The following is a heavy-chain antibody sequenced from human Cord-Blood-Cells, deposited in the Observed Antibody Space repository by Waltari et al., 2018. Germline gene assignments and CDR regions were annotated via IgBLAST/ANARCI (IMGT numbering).Heavy chain of an antibody. CDR3: ARGNGIVVVVAATPGAFDI. Sequence: QVQLVQSGAEVKKPGDSVKVSCKASGHTFTSYDINQVRQAPCQGLEWMGWMNPNSGNTGYAQKFQGRVTITRNTSISTAYMELSSLRSEDTAVYYCARGNGIVVVVAATPGAFDIWGQGTMVTVSS. D-gene: IGHD2-15*01. CDR2: MNPNSGNT. V-gene: IGHV1-8*03. CDR1: GHTFTSYD. J-gene: IGHJ3*02.